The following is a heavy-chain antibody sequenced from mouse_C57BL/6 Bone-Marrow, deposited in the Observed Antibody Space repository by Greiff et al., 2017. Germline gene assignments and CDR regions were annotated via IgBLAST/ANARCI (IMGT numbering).Heavy chain of an antibody. J-gene: IGHJ1*03. CDR1: GFTFTSYW. V-gene: IGHV1-53*01. CDR3: ARGYYYGSSIYWYFEV. CDR2: ISPSNGGT. Sequence: QVQLQQPGTGLVKPGASVKLSCKASGFTFTSYWMHWVNQRPGQGLEWIGNISPSNGGTNYHEKFKSKATLTVDNSSSTAYLHISSLTSEDSAVYYCARGYYYGSSIYWYFEVWGTGTTVTVSS. D-gene: IGHD1-1*01.